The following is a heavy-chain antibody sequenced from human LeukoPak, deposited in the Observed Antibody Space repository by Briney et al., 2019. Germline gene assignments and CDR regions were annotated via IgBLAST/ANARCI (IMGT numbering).Heavy chain of an antibody. CDR2: ISFDGKNK. J-gene: IGHJ4*02. V-gene: IGHV3-30*15. Sequence: PGGSLRLSCEASGFTLGNYAMHWVRQAPVKGLEWVTNISFDGKNKHYVGSVKGRFTISRDNSKNTLYPQMSTLRPEDTGVYYCTRGPATDYYDTSGSCDYWGQGTLVSVSS. CDR1: GFTLGNYA. CDR3: TRGPATDYYDTSGSCDY. D-gene: IGHD3-22*01.